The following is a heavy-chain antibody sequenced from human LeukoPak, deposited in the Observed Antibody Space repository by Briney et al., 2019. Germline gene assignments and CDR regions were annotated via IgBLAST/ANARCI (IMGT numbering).Heavy chain of an antibody. Sequence: KPSETLSLTCTVSGGSISSYYWSWIRQPPGKGLEWIGYIYYSGSTNYNPSLKSRVTISVDTSKNQFSLKLSSVTAADTAVYYCARPVLRFLLDDAFDIWGQGTMVTVSS. V-gene: IGHV4-59*08. J-gene: IGHJ3*02. CDR1: GGSISSYY. CDR2: IYYSGST. D-gene: IGHD3-3*01. CDR3: ARPVLRFLLDDAFDI.